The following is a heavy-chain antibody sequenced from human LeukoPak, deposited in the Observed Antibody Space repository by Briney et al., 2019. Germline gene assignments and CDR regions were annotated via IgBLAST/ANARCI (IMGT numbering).Heavy chain of an antibody. CDR2: MNPNSGNT. CDR1: GYTFTSYD. V-gene: IGHV1-8*01. D-gene: IGHD4-17*01. J-gene: IGHJ4*02. Sequence: ASVKVSCKASGYTFTSYDINWVRQATGQGLEWMGWMNPNSGNTGYAQKFQGRVTMTRDTSISTAYMELSRLRSDDTAVYYCARVDFYGDYPHFGYWGQGTLVTVSS. CDR3: ARVDFYGDYPHFGY.